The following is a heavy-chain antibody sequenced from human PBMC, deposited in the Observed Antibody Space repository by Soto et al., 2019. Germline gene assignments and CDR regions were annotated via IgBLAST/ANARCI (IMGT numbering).Heavy chain of an antibody. V-gene: IGHV4-59*08. CDR3: ARHWAGLRLYNWFDP. CDR2: IYYSGST. D-gene: IGHD4-17*01. CDR1: GGSISSYY. Sequence: SETLSLTCTVSGGSISSYYWSWIRQPPGKGLEWIGYIYYSGSTNYNPSLKSRVTISVDTSKNQFSLKLSSVTAADTAVYYCARHWAGLRLYNWFDPWGQGTLVTVSS. J-gene: IGHJ5*02.